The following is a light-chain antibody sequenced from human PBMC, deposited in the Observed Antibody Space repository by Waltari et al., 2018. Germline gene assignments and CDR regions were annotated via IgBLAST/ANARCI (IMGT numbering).Light chain of an antibody. J-gene: IGLJ3*02. CDR3: CSYVGYSTWV. Sequence: QSALTQPASVSGSPGQSITISCTGAGSDVGSSYLLSWYHQHSGKPPTLMIYEVSQRPSGVSYRFSGSRSGNTASLTISGLQADDEADYYCCSYVGYSTWVFGGGTKLTVL. CDR2: EVS. CDR1: GSDVGSSYL. V-gene: IGLV2-23*02.